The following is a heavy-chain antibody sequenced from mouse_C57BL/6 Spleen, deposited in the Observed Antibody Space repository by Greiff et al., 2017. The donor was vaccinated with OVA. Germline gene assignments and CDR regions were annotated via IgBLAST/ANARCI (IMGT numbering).Heavy chain of an antibody. V-gene: IGHV5-15*01. CDR3: ARRRGSSYDYYAMDY. J-gene: IGHJ4*01. CDR1: GFTFSDYG. Sequence: EVKLVESGGGLVQPGGSLKLSCAASGFTFSDYGMAWVRQAPRKGPEWVAFISNLAYSIYYADTVTGRFTISRENAKNTLYLEMSSLRSEDTAMYYCARRRGSSYDYYAMDYWGQGTSVTVSS. CDR2: ISNLAYSI. D-gene: IGHD1-1*01.